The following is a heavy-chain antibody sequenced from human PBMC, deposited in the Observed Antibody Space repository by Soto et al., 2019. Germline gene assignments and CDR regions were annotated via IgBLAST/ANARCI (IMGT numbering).Heavy chain of an antibody. V-gene: IGHV4-30-2*01. CDR1: GDSVGSVGYS. Sequence: PSETLSLTCGVSGDSVGSVGYSWSWVRKTPGKGLEWIGHIQQAGSTHYNPSLKSRVTISVDTSKNQFSLKLSSVTAADTAVYYCASGYGRLFAYWGQGTLVPVSS. D-gene: IGHD5-12*01. CDR3: ASGYGRLFAY. J-gene: IGHJ4*02. CDR2: IQQAGST.